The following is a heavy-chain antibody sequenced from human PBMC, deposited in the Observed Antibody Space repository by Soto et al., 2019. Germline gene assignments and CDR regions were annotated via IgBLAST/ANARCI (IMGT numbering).Heavy chain of an antibody. CDR1: GFTFSSYA. J-gene: IGHJ4*02. Sequence: QVQLVESGGGVVQPGRSLRLSCAASGFTFSSYAMHWVSQAPGKGLEWVAVISYDGSNKYYADSVKGRFTISIDNSKNTLYLQMNSLRAEDTTVYYCTRASSGWSIVYWGQGILVTVSS. D-gene: IGHD6-19*01. CDR2: ISYDGSNK. CDR3: TRASSGWSIVY. V-gene: IGHV3-30-3*01.